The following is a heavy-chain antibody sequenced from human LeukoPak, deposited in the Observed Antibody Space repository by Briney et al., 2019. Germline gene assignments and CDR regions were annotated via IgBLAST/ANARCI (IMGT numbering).Heavy chain of an antibody. CDR3: AMPWGGNSIIS. CDR1: GYTFTNYA. Sequence: ASVKVSCKASGYTFTNYAMHWVRQAPGQRLEWMGWINAGNGNTKNSQKFQGRLTITRDTSASTAYMELSSLRSEDTAVYYCAMPWGGNSIISWGQGTLVTVSS. CDR2: INAGNGNT. V-gene: IGHV1-3*01. D-gene: IGHD4-23*01. J-gene: IGHJ4*02.